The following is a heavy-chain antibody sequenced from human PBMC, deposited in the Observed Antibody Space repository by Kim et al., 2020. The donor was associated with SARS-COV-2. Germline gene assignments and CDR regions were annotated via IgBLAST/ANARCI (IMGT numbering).Heavy chain of an antibody. J-gene: IGHJ4*02. V-gene: IGHV3-7*01. Sequence: GGSLRLSCVVSRFSFSTNWMSWVRQAPGKGLEWVAKIKEDGSEKYYADSVEGRFTISRDNAKNSLYLQMNSLSAEDTAVYYFARDRRYSLDYWGQGTLVTVSS. CDR1: RFSFSTNW. CDR2: IKEDGSEK. D-gene: IGHD2-15*01. CDR3: ARDRRYSLDY.